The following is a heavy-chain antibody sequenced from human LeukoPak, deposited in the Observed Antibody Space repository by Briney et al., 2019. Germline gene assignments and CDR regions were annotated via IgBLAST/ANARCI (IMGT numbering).Heavy chain of an antibody. D-gene: IGHD3-10*01. CDR2: IYPGDSKT. J-gene: IGHJ4*02. Sequence: GESLKISCKGSGYSFTNYWIGWVRQMPGKGLEWMGIIYPGDSKTRYSPSFQGQVTISADKSISTAYLQWSSLKASDTAMYYCARHHSITMVRGVITPTAEIDYWGQGTLVTVSS. V-gene: IGHV5-51*01. CDR1: GYSFTNYW. CDR3: ARHHSITMVRGVITPTAEIDY.